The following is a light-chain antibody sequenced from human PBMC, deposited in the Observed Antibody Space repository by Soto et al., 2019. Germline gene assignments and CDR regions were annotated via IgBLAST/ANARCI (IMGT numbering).Light chain of an antibody. CDR3: QTWGSGIRVV. CDR2: LNSDGSH. Sequence: QLVLTQSPSASASLGASVKLTCTLSSGHSSYAIAWHQQQPEKGPRYLMKLNSDGSHSKGDGIPDRFSGSSSGAERDLTISGLQSEDEADYYCQTWGSGIRVVVGGGTKLTVL. J-gene: IGLJ2*01. V-gene: IGLV4-69*01. CDR1: SGHSSYA.